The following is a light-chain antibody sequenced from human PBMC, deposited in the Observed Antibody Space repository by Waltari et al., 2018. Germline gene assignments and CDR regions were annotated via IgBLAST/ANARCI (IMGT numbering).Light chain of an antibody. Sequence: EIVLTQSPATLSLSPGERATLSCRASQSVSRAFAWYQQQPGQAPRLRIYGASNRATGIPDRFSGSGSGTDFSLTISRLDPEDVAVYYCQHYERLPATVGQGTKVEIK. CDR1: QSVSRAF. J-gene: IGKJ1*01. V-gene: IGKV3-20*01. CDR2: GAS. CDR3: QHYERLPAT.